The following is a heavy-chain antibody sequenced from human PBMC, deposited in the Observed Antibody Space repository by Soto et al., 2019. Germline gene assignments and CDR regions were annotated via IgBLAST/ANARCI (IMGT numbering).Heavy chain of an antibody. Sequence: SQNLSLTCTVSGGSISSYYWSWIRQPPGKGLEWIGYIYYSGSTNYNPSLKSRVTISVDTSKNQFSLKLSSVTAADTAVYYCARSGYSYGHDNWFDPWGQGTLVTVSS. CDR1: GGSISSYY. V-gene: IGHV4-59*01. D-gene: IGHD5-18*01. CDR3: ARSGYSYGHDNWFDP. J-gene: IGHJ5*02. CDR2: IYYSGST.